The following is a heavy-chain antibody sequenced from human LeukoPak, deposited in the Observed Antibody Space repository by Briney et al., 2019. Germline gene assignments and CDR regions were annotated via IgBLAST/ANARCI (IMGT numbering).Heavy chain of an antibody. CDR1: GFTLSDYY. CDR2: IGRSGSAI. V-gene: IGHV3-11*04. Sequence: GGSLRLSCAASGFTLSDYYMSWVRQAPGKGLEWVSYIGRSGSAIYYADSVKGRFTISRDNAKNSLYLQMNSLRAEDTAVYYCAREGQITYYYDSSGYFYYFDYWGQGTLVTVSS. CDR3: AREGQITYYYDSSGYFYYFDY. J-gene: IGHJ4*02. D-gene: IGHD3-22*01.